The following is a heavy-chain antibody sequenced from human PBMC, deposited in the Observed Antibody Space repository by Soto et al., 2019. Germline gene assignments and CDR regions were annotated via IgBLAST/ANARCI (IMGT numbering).Heavy chain of an antibody. CDR2: VTSSGSSI. V-gene: IGHV3-21*01. Sequence: EVQLVESGGGLVKPGGSLRLSCAASGFTFSSHTMNWVRQAPGKGLEWVSSVTSSGSSIYYADSLKGRFTISRDNAKNPLYLQINSLRAEDTAVYYCARDRGFYYSSGTLATGDYNYGMDVWGQGTTVIVSS. J-gene: IGHJ6*02. CDR3: ARDRGFYYSSGTLATGDYNYGMDV. CDR1: GFTFSSHT. D-gene: IGHD3-10*01.